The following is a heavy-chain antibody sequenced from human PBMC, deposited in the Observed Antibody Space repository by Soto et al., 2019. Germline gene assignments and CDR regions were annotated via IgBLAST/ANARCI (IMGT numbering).Heavy chain of an antibody. V-gene: IGHV4-30-2*06. J-gene: IGHJ5*02. CDR3: ARGLFGYDDGIYPSTDNWFDP. Sequence: SETLSLTCSVSWGSMNIGIHSWNWIRQSPGKGLDWIGFVYYSGTTYYNPALNSRVTISVDRAKSQFSLQLRSVTVADTAVYFCARGLFGYDDGIYPSTDNWFDPSSQRTLVNVS. CDR2: VYYSGTT. CDR1: WGSMNIGIHS. D-gene: IGHD3-22*01.